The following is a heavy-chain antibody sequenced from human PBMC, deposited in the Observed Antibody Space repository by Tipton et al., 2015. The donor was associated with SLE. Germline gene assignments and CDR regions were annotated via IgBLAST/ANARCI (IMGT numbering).Heavy chain of an antibody. J-gene: IGHJ5*02. D-gene: IGHD2-15*01. CDR3: ARLVGSNWFDP. V-gene: IGHV4-59*11. CDR2: IYYSGST. CDR1: GGAISRHY. Sequence: TLSLTCTVSGGAISRHYWSWIRQPPGKGLEWIGYIYYSGSTNYNPSLKSRVTISVDTSKNQFSLKLSSVTAADTAVYYCARLVGSNWFDPWGQGTLVTVSS.